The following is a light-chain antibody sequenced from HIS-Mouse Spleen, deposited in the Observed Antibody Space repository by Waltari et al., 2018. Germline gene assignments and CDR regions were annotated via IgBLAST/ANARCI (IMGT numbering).Light chain of an antibody. CDR3: QQRSNWPL. CDR2: DAS. CDR1: QSVSSY. Sequence: EIVLTQSPATLSLSPGERATHSCRASQSVSSYLAWYQQKPGQATRLLIYDASNSDTGIPARFSGSVSGTDFNLTISSLEPEDFAVYYCQQRSNWPLFGQGTKLEIK. V-gene: IGKV3-11*01. J-gene: IGKJ2*01.